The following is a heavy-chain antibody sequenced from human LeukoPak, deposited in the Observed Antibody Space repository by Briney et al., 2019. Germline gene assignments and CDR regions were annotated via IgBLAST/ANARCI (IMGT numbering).Heavy chain of an antibody. CDR3: ARTRIPNAFDI. V-gene: IGHV4-59*01. J-gene: IGHJ3*02. CDR2: IYYSGST. CDR1: GGSLSGYY. D-gene: IGHD3-3*01. Sequence: SETLSLTCTVSGGSLSGYYWSWIRQPPGKGLEWIGYIYYSGSTNYNPSIKSRVTISVDTSKNQFSLKLSSVTAADTAVYYCARTRIPNAFDIWGQGTMVTVSS.